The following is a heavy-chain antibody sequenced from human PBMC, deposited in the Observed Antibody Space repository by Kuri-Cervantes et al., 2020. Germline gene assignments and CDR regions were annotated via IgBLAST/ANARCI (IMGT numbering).Heavy chain of an antibody. CDR3: ARDYYDSSGTFDY. Sequence: SETLSLTCTVSGGSISSGRYYWSWIRQPAGKGLEWIGRIYTSGSTNYNPSLKSRVTMSVDTSKNQFSLKLSSVTAADTAVYYCARDYYDSSGTFDYWGQGTLVTVSS. V-gene: IGHV4-61*02. J-gene: IGHJ4*02. D-gene: IGHD3-22*01. CDR2: IYTSGST. CDR1: GGSISSGRYY.